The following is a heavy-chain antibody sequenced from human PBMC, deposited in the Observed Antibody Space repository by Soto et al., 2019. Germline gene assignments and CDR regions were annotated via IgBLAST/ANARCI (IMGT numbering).Heavy chain of an antibody. CDR3: ARGGVSGSYDAFEI. CDR2: INKSGGSR. V-gene: IGHV3-23*01. J-gene: IGHJ3*02. Sequence: EVLLLESGGGLVQPGGSLRLSCAASGFTFNTFAMTWVRQAPGRGLEWVSRINKSGGSRYYADSVKGRFTVSRDNSNNTLYLQMNSLRAEDTAIYFCARGGVSGSYDAFEIWGQGTMVTVSS. D-gene: IGHD5-18*01. CDR1: GFTFNTFA.